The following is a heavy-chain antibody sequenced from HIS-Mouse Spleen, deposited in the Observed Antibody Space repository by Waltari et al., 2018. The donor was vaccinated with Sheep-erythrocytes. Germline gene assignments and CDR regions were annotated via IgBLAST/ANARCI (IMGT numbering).Heavy chain of an antibody. J-gene: IGHJ3*02. CDR3: ARGHPDYGDYDAFDI. CDR1: GFTVSSNY. D-gene: IGHD4-17*01. Sequence: EVQLVESGGGLIQPGGSLRLSCAASGFTVSSNYMSWVRQAPGKGLEWDSVIYSGGSTYYADSVKGRFTISRDNSKNTLYLQMNSLRAEDTAVYYCARGHPDYGDYDAFDIWGQGTMVTVSS. V-gene: IGHV3-53*01. CDR2: IYSGGST.